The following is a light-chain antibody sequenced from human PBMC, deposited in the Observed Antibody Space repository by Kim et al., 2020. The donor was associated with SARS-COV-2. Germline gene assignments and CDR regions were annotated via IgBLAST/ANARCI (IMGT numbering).Light chain of an antibody. CDR1: QSISSY. CDR2: AAS. J-gene: IGKJ1*01. Sequence: ASVGDRVTITCRASQSISSYLNWYQQKPGKAPKLLIYAASSLQSGVPSRFSGSESGTDFTLTISSLQPEDFATYYCQQSYSTPRTFGQGTKVDIK. V-gene: IGKV1-39*01. CDR3: QQSYSTPRT.